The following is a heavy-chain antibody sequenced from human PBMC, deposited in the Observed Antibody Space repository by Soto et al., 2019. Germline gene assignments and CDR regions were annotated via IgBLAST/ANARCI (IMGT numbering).Heavy chain of an antibody. CDR1: GFTFSSYG. CDR3: AKDQGSGFGDLAGKYYYGLDV. D-gene: IGHD3-10*01. Sequence: PGGSLRLSCAASGFTFSSYGMHWVRQAPGKGLEWVAVISNDGSNRYNADSVKGRFTISRDKSKNTLYLQMNSLRVEDTAVYYCAKDQGSGFGDLAGKYYYGLDVWGQGTTGTAP. J-gene: IGHJ6*02. CDR2: ISNDGSNR. V-gene: IGHV3-30*18.